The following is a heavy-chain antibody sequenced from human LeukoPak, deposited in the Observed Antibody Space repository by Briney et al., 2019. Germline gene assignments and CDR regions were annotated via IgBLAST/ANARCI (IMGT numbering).Heavy chain of an antibody. J-gene: IGHJ3*02. CDR1: GFTFSDYY. Sequence: GGSLRLSCAASGFTFSDYYMSWIRQAPGKGLEWVSYISSSGSTIYYADSVKGRFTISRDNAKNSLYLQMNSLRAEDTAVYYCARDRTVRGVFRGSFGNDAFDIWGQGAMVTVSS. CDR2: ISSSGSTI. CDR3: ARDRTVRGVFRGSFGNDAFDI. D-gene: IGHD3-10*01. V-gene: IGHV3-11*01.